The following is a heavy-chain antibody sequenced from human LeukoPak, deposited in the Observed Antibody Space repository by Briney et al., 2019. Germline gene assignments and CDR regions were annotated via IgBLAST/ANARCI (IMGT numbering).Heavy chain of an antibody. J-gene: IGHJ6*02. CDR2: INSSSSYI. CDR3: ARVIEGGSYYYYYGMDV. Sequence: GGSLRLSCAASGFTFSSYSMNWVRQAPGKGLEWVSSINSSSSYIYYADSVKGRFTISRDNAKNSLYLQMNSLRAEDTAVYYCARVIEGGSYYYYYGMDVWGQGTTVTVSS. D-gene: IGHD1-26*01. CDR1: GFTFSSYS. V-gene: IGHV3-21*01.